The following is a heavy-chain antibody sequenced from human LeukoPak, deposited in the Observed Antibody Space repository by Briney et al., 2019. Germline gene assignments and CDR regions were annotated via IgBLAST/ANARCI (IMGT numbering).Heavy chain of an antibody. CDR2: MDPNSGNT. Sequence: ASVTVSFTGSGYTFTKYNINWVRQATGEGREWLGWMDPNSGNTGYAQNFQGRVTMTRNTSISTAYMELSSLRSEDTAVYYCARVRHPKDSRIDYWGQGTLVTVSS. CDR1: GYTFTKYN. CDR3: ARVRHPKDSRIDY. D-gene: IGHD6-13*01. V-gene: IGHV1-8*01. J-gene: IGHJ4*02.